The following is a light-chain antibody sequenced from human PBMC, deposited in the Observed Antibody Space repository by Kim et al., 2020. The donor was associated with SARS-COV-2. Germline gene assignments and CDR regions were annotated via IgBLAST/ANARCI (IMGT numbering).Light chain of an antibody. J-gene: IGKJ2*01. CDR2: GTS. CDR3: QHYGGPPYT. V-gene: IGKV3-20*01. Sequence: LYLRERFALSCRGSPSVRRSHLAWYPHNPGQAPRLLIYGTSSRATGIPDRFSGSVSGTDFTLTLGRLEPEYVAVYYCQHYGGPPYTFRQGTKLEI. CDR1: PSVRRSH.